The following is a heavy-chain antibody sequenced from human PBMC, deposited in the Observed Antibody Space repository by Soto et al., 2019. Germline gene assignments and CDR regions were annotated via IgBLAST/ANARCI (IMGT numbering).Heavy chain of an antibody. D-gene: IGHD3-16*01. V-gene: IGHV3-74*01. J-gene: IGHJ6*04. Sequence: GGSLRLSCAASGFTFSSHWMHWVRLVPGKGLVWVSRINSDGSSVFHADSVKGRFTISRDNAKSTLYLQMNSLRAEDTAVYYCARDRRFEMDVWGKGTTVTVSS. CDR2: INSDGSSV. CDR3: ARDRRFEMDV. CDR1: GFTFSSHW.